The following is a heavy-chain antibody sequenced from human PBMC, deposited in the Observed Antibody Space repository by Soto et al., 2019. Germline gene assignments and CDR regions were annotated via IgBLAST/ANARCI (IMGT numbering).Heavy chain of an antibody. CDR2: INHSGST. J-gene: IGHJ4*02. V-gene: IGHV4-34*01. D-gene: IGHD3-10*01. CDR1: GGSFSGYY. Sequence: QVQLQQWGAGLLKPSETLSLTCAVYGGSFSGYYWSWIRQPPGKGLEWIGEINHSGSTNYNPSLKGRVTISVDTSKNQFSLKLSSVTAADTAVYYCARGYGRNFYYWGQGTLVTVSS. CDR3: ARGYGRNFYY.